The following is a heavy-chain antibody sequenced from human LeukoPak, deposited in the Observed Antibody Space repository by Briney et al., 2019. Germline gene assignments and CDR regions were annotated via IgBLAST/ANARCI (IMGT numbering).Heavy chain of an antibody. CDR2: ISSSSSTI. Sequence: PGGSLRLSCAASGFNFSSYSMNWVRQAPGKGLEWVSYISSSSSTIYYADSVKGRFIISRDNAKNSLYLQMNSLRAEDTAVYYCARDLNWGSDILWWGQGTLVTVSS. D-gene: IGHD3-9*01. CDR1: GFNFSSYS. J-gene: IGHJ4*02. CDR3: ARDLNWGSDILW. V-gene: IGHV3-48*01.